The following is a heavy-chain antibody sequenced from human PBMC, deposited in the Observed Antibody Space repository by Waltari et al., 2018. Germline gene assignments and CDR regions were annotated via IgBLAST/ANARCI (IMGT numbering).Heavy chain of an antibody. CDR1: GGSFSGYY. Sequence: QVQLQQWGAGLLKPSETLSLTCAVYGGSFSGYYWSWTRQPPGKGREWIGEINHSGRTNYNPSPKSRVTISVDTSKNQFSLKLSSVTAADTAVYYCARRGSYRAFDYWGQGTLVTVSS. CDR3: ARRGSYRAFDY. CDR2: INHSGRT. D-gene: IGHD1-26*01. V-gene: IGHV4-34*01. J-gene: IGHJ4*02.